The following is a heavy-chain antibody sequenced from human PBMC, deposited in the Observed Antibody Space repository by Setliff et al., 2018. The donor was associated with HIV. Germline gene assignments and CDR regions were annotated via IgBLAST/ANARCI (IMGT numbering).Heavy chain of an antibody. CDR2: MNPNSGNT. CDR3: AREPDYGIRDAFDI. CDR1: GYTFTSSD. J-gene: IGHJ3*02. D-gene: IGHD4-17*01. Sequence: ASVKVSCKASGYTFTSSDINWVRQATGQGLEWMGWMNPNSGNTGYAQKFQGRVTMTRDTSIRTAYMELSSLRSEDTAVYYCAREPDYGIRDAFDIWGQGTMVTVSS. V-gene: IGHV1-8*02.